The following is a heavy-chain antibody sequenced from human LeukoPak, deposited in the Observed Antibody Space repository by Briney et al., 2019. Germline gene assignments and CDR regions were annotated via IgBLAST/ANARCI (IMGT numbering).Heavy chain of an antibody. CDR1: GGTFSSYA. CDR2: ITPIFGTA. CDR3: ASSPDCGGDCYPTYYFDY. D-gene: IGHD2-21*01. V-gene: IGHV1-69*01. J-gene: IGHJ4*02. Sequence: GSSVKVSGMASGGTFSSYAISWVRQAPGQGLEWMGGITPIFGTANYAQKFQGRVTITADESTSTAYMELSSLRSEDTAVYYCASSPDCGGDCYPTYYFDYWGQGTLVTVSS.